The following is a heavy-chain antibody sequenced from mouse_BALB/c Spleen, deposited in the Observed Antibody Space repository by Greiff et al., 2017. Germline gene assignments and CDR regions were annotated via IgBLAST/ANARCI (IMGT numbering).Heavy chain of an antibody. J-gene: IGHJ4*01. CDR2: IWWDDDK. D-gene: IGHD2-2*01. CDR3: ARIAKGYAWDY. Sequence: ESGPGILQPSQTLSLTCSFSGFSLSTSGMGVGWIRQPSGKGLEWLAHIWWDDDKYYNTALKSGLTISKDTSKNQVFLKIASVDTADTATYYRARIAKGYAWDYWGQGTSVTVSS. V-gene: IGHV8-8*01. CDR1: GFSLSTSGMG.